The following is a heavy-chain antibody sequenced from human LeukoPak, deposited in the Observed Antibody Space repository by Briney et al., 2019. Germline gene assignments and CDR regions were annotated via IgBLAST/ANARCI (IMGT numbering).Heavy chain of an antibody. D-gene: IGHD3-22*01. Sequence: SVRVSCKASGGTFSSYAISWVRQAPGQGLEWMGGIIPIFGTANYAQKFQGRVTITADESTSTAYMELSSLRSEDTAVYYCATDYYDSSGYYLQYFDYWGQGTLVTVSS. CDR3: ATDYYDSSGYYLQYFDY. V-gene: IGHV1-69*13. CDR1: GGTFSSYA. CDR2: IIPIFGTA. J-gene: IGHJ4*02.